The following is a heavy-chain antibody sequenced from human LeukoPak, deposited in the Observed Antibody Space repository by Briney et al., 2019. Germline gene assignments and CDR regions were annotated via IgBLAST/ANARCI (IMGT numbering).Heavy chain of an antibody. Sequence: GGSLRLSCAASGFTFSSYAMSWARQVPGKGLEWVGRIKSKINGGTTDYAAPVKGRFTISRDDSKNTVYLQMNSLKIEDTAVYYCTAERGSYYVFWGQGTLVTVSS. CDR3: TAERGSYYVF. J-gene: IGHJ4*02. V-gene: IGHV3-15*01. CDR1: GFTFSSYA. CDR2: IKSKINGGTT. D-gene: IGHD1-26*01.